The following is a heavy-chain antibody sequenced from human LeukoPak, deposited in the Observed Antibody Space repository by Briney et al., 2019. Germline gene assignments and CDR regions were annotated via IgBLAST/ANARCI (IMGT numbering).Heavy chain of an antibody. Sequence: GTSLRLSCAASGFAFSSYAMHWVRQAPGKGLEWAAVISYDGSNTYYADSVKGRFTISRDNFKNTLYLQMDSLRVEDTAVYYCARAGGYSYGDLTFDIWGQGIMVTVSS. V-gene: IGHV3-30*04. CDR2: ISYDGSNT. D-gene: IGHD5-18*01. CDR3: ARAGGYSYGDLTFDI. J-gene: IGHJ3*02. CDR1: GFAFSSYA.